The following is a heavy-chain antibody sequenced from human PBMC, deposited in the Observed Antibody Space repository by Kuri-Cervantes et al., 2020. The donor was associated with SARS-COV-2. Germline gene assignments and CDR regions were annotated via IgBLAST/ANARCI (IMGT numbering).Heavy chain of an antibody. J-gene: IGHJ6*03. V-gene: IGHV4-34*01. CDR2: INHSGST. D-gene: IGHD4-17*01. CDR1: GGSFSGYY. CDR3: AKDYGDYYYYYMDV. Sequence: SETLSLTCAVYGGSFSGYYWSWIRQPPGKGLEWIGEINHSGSTNYNPSLKSRVTISVDTSKNQFSLKLSSVTAADTAVYYCAKDYGDYYYYYMDVWGKGTMVTVSS.